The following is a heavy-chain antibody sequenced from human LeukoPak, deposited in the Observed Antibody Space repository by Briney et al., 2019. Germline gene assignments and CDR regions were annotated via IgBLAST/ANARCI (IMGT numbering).Heavy chain of an antibody. V-gene: IGHV3-74*01. Sequence: GGSLRLSCAASGLTLSSFWMHWVRHAPGKGLEWVSSIDGDGSGTSYADSVKGRFTISRDTAKSTVYLQMNSLRAEDTAVYYCATVFDYWGQGTLVTVSS. CDR3: ATVFDY. CDR2: IDGDGSGT. J-gene: IGHJ4*02. CDR1: GLTLSSFW.